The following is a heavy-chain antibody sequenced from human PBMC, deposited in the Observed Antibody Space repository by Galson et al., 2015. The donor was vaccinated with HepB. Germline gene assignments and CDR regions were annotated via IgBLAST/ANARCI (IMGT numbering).Heavy chain of an antibody. CDR3: ARGGFGELSSFDY. CDR2: INAGNGNT. V-gene: IGHV1-3*01. CDR1: GYTFTSYA. J-gene: IGHJ4*02. D-gene: IGHD3-10*01. Sequence: SVKVSCKASGYTFTSYAMHWVRQAPGQRLEWMGWINAGNGNTKYSQKFQGRVTITRDTSASTAYMELSSLRSEDTAVYYCARGGFGELSSFDYWGQGTLVTVSS.